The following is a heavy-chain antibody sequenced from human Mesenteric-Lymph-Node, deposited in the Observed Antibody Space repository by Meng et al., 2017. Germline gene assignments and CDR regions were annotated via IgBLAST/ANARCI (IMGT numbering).Heavy chain of an antibody. CDR1: GFTFSSYG. Sequence: GGSLRLSCAASGFTFSSYGMHWVRQAPGKGLEWVANIKQDGSEKYYVDSVKGRFTISRDNAKNSLYLQMNSLRAEDTAVYYCASTVTTYYFDYWGQGTLVTVSS. D-gene: IGHD4-17*01. V-gene: IGHV3-7*01. CDR2: IKQDGSEK. J-gene: IGHJ4*02. CDR3: ASTVTTYYFDY.